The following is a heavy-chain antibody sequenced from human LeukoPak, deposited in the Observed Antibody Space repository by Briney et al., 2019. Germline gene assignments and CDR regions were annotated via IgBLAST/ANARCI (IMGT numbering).Heavy chain of an antibody. CDR2: IYTSGST. D-gene: IGHD3-10*01. CDR1: GGSISSYY. CDR3: ARAQGFGESSNWFDP. V-gene: IGHV4-4*07. Sequence: PSETLSLTCTVSGGSISSYYWSWIRQPAGKGPEWIGRIYTSGSTNYNPSLKSRVTMSVDTSKNQFSLKLSSVTAADTAVYYCARAQGFGESSNWFDPWGQGTLVTVSS. J-gene: IGHJ5*02.